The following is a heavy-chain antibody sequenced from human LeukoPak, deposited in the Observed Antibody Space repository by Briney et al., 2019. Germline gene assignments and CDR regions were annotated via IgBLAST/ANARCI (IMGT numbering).Heavy chain of an antibody. Sequence: SVKVSCKASGYTFTGYYMHWVRQAPGQGLEWMGGIIPIFGTANYAQKFQGRVTITADESTSTAYMELSSLRSEDTAVYYCARDLIPGYSSSWLYYFDYWGQGTLVTVSS. J-gene: IGHJ4*02. V-gene: IGHV1-69*13. CDR1: GYTFTGYY. CDR2: IIPIFGTA. CDR3: ARDLIPGYSSSWLYYFDY. D-gene: IGHD6-13*01.